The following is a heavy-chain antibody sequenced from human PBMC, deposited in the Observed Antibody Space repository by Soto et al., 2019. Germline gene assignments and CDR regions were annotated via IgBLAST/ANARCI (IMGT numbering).Heavy chain of an antibody. CDR3: AREVTAVAGSPFYDY. J-gene: IGHJ4*02. CDR1: GYRFISYG. V-gene: IGHV1-18*01. Sequence: ASVKVSCKASGYRFISYGITWVRQAPGQGLEWMGWISPYNGNTNYAQKLQGRVTMTTDTSTSTAYMELRSLRSDDTAVYYCAREVTAVAGSPFYDYWGQGTLVTVSS. D-gene: IGHD6-19*01. CDR2: ISPYNGNT.